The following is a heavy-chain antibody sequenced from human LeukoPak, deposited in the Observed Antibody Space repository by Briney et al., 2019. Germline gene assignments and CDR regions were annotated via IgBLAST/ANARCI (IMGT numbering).Heavy chain of an antibody. Sequence: ASVKVSCKASGYTFTSYGISWVRQAPGQGLEWMGWISAYNGNTNYAQKLKGRVTMTTDTSTSTAYMELTSLRSDDTAVYYCAREAYCSSTSCYYGDYYYYYYMDVWGKGTTVTVSS. D-gene: IGHD2-2*01. V-gene: IGHV1-18*01. CDR2: ISAYNGNT. CDR3: AREAYCSSTSCYYGDYYYYYYMDV. J-gene: IGHJ6*03. CDR1: GYTFTSYG.